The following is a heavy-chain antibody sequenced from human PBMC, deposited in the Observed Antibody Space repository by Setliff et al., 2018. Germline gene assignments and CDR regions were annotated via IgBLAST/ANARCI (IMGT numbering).Heavy chain of an antibody. CDR3: ARSTVTQDFDY. CDR1: GYTFSNYW. Sequence: PGESLKISCNGSGYTFSNYWVGWVRQMPGKGLEWMGVIYAGDSDTRYSPSFRGQVTISVDKSISTAYLKWSSLKASDTAIYYCARSTVTQDFDYWGQGTLVTVSS. D-gene: IGHD4-17*01. V-gene: IGHV5-51*01. CDR2: IYAGDSDT. J-gene: IGHJ4*02.